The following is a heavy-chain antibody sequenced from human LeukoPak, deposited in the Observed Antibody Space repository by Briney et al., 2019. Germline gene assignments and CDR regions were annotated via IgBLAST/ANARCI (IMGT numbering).Heavy chain of an antibody. CDR3: AKDRGGSGWYFDY. V-gene: IGHV3-30*18. CDR2: ISYDGSNK. Sequence: GGSLRLSCAASGFTFSSYGTHWVRQAPGKGLEWVAVISYDGSNKYYADSVKGRFTISRDNSKNTLYLQMNSLRAEDTAVYYCAKDRGGSGWYFDYWGQGTLVTVSS. D-gene: IGHD6-19*01. J-gene: IGHJ4*02. CDR1: GFTFSSYG.